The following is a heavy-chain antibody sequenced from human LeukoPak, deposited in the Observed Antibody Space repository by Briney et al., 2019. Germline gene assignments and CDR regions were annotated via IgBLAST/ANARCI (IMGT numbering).Heavy chain of an antibody. V-gene: IGHV3-21*01. CDR3: ARDRAAVGASYYYYYYMDV. J-gene: IGHJ6*03. CDR2: ISSSSSYI. Sequence: GGSLRLSCAASGFTFSSYSMNWDRQAPGKGLEWVSSISSSSSYIYYADSVKGRFTISRDNAKNSLYLQMNSLRAEDTAVYYCARDRAAVGASYYYYYYMDVWGKGTTVTVSS. D-gene: IGHD1-26*01. CDR1: GFTFSSYS.